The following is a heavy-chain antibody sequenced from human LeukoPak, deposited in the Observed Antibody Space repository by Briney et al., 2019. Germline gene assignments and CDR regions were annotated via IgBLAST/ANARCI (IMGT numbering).Heavy chain of an antibody. J-gene: IGHJ4*02. CDR1: GYTFTSYG. V-gene: IGHV1-18*01. CDR3: ARAWCSGGSCLDNDY. CDR2: ISAYNGNT. Sequence: GASVKVSCKASGYTFTSYGISWVRHAPGQGLEWMGWISAYNGNTNYAQKLQGRVTMTTDTSTSTAYMELRSLRSDDTAVYYCARAWCSGGSCLDNDYWGQGTLVTVSS. D-gene: IGHD2-15*01.